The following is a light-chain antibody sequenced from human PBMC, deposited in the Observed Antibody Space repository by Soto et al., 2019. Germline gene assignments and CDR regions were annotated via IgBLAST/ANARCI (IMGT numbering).Light chain of an antibody. V-gene: IGLV2-8*01. CDR1: SSDVGGYNY. CDR2: EVS. CDR3: ISYAVSNNRV. Sequence: QSALTQPPSASGSPGQSVTISCTGTSSDVGGYNYVSWYQQHPGKAPKLMIYEVSKRPSGVPDRFSGSKSGNTASLTVSGLQAEDEAEYYFISYAVSNNRVFGTGTKLTVL. J-gene: IGLJ1*01.